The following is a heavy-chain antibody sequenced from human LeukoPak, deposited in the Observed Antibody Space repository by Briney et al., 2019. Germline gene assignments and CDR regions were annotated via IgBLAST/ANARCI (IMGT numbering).Heavy chain of an antibody. CDR2: INHSGST. CDR3: ARGRKGPRITMVRGVSPLENFDY. D-gene: IGHD3-10*01. Sequence: SETLSPTCAVYGGSFSGYYWSWIRQPPGKGLEWIGEINHSGSTNYNPSLKSRVTISVDTSKNQFSLKLSSVTAADTAVYYCARGRKGPRITMVRGVSPLENFDYWGQGTLVTVSS. J-gene: IGHJ4*02. CDR1: GGSFSGYY. V-gene: IGHV4-34*01.